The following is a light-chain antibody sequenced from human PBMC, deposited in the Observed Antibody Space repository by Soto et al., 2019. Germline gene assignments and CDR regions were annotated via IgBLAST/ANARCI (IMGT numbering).Light chain of an antibody. CDR2: KAS. CDR1: QSISSW. CDR3: QQYNSYSWT. V-gene: IGKV1-5*03. J-gene: IGKJ1*01. Sequence: DIQMTQSPSTLSASVGDRVTITCRASQSISSWLAWYQQKPGKAPKLLIYKASSLESGVPSRFSGSGSGTEFTLTISSLQPDDFATYYCQQYNSYSWTLGHGAKVDIK.